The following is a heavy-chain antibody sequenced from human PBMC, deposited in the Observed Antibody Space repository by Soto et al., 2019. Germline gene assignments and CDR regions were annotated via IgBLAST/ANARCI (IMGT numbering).Heavy chain of an antibody. CDR1: GYSFTSYW. CDR2: IYPGDSDT. CDR3: ARRGYTRSSGYYYYGMDV. Sequence: GESLKISCKGSGYSFTSYWVGWVRQMPGKGLEWMGIIYPGDSDTRYSPSFQGQVTISADKSISAAYLQWSSLKASDTAMYYCARRGYTRSSGYYYYGMDVWGQGTTVTVSS. D-gene: IGHD6-6*01. J-gene: IGHJ6*02. V-gene: IGHV5-51*01.